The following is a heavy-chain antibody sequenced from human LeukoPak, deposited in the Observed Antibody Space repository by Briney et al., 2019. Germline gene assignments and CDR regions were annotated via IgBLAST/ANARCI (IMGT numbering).Heavy chain of an antibody. V-gene: IGHV3-30*02. CDR1: GFTFSSYD. D-gene: IGHD6-19*01. CDR3: AKGSKAVLFARDHYMDV. Sequence: GGSLRLSCAASGFTFSSYDIHWVCQAPGKGLEWVAFIRYEYYADSVRGRFTISRDNSKNTLYLQMNSLRAEDTAVYFCAKGSKAVLFARDHYMDVWGKGTTVTISS. J-gene: IGHJ6*03. CDR2: IRYE.